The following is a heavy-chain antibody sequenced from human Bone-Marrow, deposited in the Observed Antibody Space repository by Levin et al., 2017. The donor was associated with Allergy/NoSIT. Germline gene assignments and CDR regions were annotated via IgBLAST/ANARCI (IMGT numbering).Heavy chain of an antibody. CDR3: AKDPTGCGGGSCFSPYFDF. D-gene: IGHD2-15*01. J-gene: IGHJ4*02. Sequence: GESLKISCVASGFTFNRFAISWVRQAPGKGLEWVSVISDRGGDTYYADSVKGRFTISRDNSKNILYLQMNSLRGEDTAVYFCAKDPTGCGGGSCFSPYFDFWGRGTLVTVSS. V-gene: IGHV3-23*01. CDR2: ISDRGGDT. CDR1: GFTFNRFA.